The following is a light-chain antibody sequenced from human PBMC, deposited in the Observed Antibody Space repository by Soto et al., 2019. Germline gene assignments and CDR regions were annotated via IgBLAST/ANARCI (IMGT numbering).Light chain of an antibody. Sequence: HSALTQPAPLSGAPGQSITLSRPGTSRDIGFFNYVSWYQQFPGNAPKLIIFEVTNRPSGVSNRFSASKSGNTASLTISGLQAEDGADYYCSSYTTRSTYVFGTGTKVTVL. CDR3: SSYTTRSTYV. CDR2: EVT. J-gene: IGLJ1*01. CDR1: SRDIGFFNY. V-gene: IGLV2-14*01.